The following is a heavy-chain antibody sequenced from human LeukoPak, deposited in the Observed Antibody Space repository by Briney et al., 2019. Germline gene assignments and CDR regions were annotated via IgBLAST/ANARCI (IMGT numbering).Heavy chain of an antibody. V-gene: IGHV3-66*01. Sequence: PGGSLRLSCTASGFTVSSHYMGWVRQAPGKGLEWVSVIYSGGDTYYADSVKGRFTISRDNSKNMIYLEMNSLKAEDTAVYYCAKERNLEIAVAGTIFDYWGQGTLVTVSS. CDR1: GFTVSSHY. CDR2: IYSGGDT. J-gene: IGHJ4*02. CDR3: AKERNLEIAVAGTIFDY. D-gene: IGHD6-19*01.